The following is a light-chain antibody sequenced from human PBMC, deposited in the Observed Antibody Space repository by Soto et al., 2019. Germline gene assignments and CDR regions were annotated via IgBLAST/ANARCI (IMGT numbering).Light chain of an antibody. Sequence: IVLTQSPGTLSFSPGEIATLPCRTGHGINSKLAWYQHKPGQATSLLLYGAPIRATGIPARLSGSGSGTEFTLTISCLQSEDFAVYYCQQYNNWPQSWTFGQGTKVDIK. CDR2: GAP. V-gene: IGKV3-15*01. J-gene: IGKJ1*01. CDR3: QQYNNWPQSWT. CDR1: HGINSK.